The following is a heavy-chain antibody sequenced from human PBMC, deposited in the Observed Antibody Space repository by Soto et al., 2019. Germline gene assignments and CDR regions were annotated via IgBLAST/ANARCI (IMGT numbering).Heavy chain of an antibody. CDR2: IYTSGST. D-gene: IGHD1-26*01. J-gene: IGHJ3*02. V-gene: IGHV4-4*07. CDR1: GGSISSYY. Sequence: PSETLSLTCTVSGGSISSYYWSWIRQPAGKGLEWIGRIYTSGSTNYNPSLKSRGTMSVDTSKNQFSLKLRSVTAADTAVYYCARDRGSYYPDAFDIWGQGTMVTVSS. CDR3: ARDRGSYYPDAFDI.